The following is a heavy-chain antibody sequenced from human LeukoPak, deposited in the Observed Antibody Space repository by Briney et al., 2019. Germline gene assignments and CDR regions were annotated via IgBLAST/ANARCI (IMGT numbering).Heavy chain of an antibody. V-gene: IGHV3-21*01. Sequence: PGGSLRLSCAASGFTFSSYSMNWVRQAPGKGLEWVSSISSSSSYIYCADSVKGRFTISRDNAKNSLYLQMNSLRAEDTAVYYCAVVVPAAMGVDYWGQGTLVTVSS. CDR1: GFTFSSYS. CDR2: ISSSSSYI. D-gene: IGHD2-2*01. CDR3: AVVVPAAMGVDY. J-gene: IGHJ4*02.